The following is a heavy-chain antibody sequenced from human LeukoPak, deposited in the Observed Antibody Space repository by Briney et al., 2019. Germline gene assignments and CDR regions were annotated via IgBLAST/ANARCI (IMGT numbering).Heavy chain of an antibody. V-gene: IGHV4-4*07. J-gene: IGHJ4*02. CDR2: IYISGST. D-gene: IGHD1-26*01. Sequence: SETLSLTCSVSGVSTTNYYWAWIRQPAGKGLEWIGRIYISGSTNYNPSLKSRVSISIDKTNNQFSLKLRSVTAADTAVYYCARDYLVGAPLDSWGQGTLVTVSS. CDR1: GVSTTNYY. CDR3: ARDYLVGAPLDS.